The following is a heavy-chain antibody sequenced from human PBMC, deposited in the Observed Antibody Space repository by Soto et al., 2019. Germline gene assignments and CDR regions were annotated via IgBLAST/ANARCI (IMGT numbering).Heavy chain of an antibody. D-gene: IGHD3-10*01. Sequence: QVQLVQSGAEVKKPGASVKVSCKASGYTFTSYGISWVRQAPGQGLEWMGWISAYNGNTNYAQKLQDRVTMTTDTSTRTAYRELGSLRSDDAAVYYCGRDGGLPWRGEPGGVGMDVWGQGTTVTVSS. CDR3: GRDGGLPWRGEPGGVGMDV. V-gene: IGHV1-18*01. CDR2: ISAYNGNT. J-gene: IGHJ6*02. CDR1: GYTFTSYG.